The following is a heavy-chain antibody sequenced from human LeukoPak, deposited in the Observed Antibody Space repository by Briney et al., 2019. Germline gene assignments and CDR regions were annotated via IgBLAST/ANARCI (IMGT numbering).Heavy chain of an antibody. CDR1: GFTFSSYA. CDR3: AKPPFGSSSWYYFDY. CDR2: ISGSGGGT. J-gene: IGHJ4*02. Sequence: GGSLRLSCAASGFTFSSYAMSWVRQAPGKGLEWVSAISGSGGGTYYADSVKGRFTISRDNSKNTLYLQMNSLRAEDTAVYYCAKPPFGSSSWYYFDYWGQGTLVTVSS. D-gene: IGHD6-13*01. V-gene: IGHV3-23*01.